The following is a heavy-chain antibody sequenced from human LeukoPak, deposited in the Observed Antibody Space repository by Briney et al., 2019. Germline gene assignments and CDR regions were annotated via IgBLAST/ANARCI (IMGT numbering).Heavy chain of an antibody. Sequence: ASVKVSCKASGYTFTSYGISWVRQDPGQGLEWMGWISAYNGNTNYAQKLQGRVTMTTDTSTSTAYMELRSLRSDDTAVYYCASSSSSFYYFDYWGQGTLVTVSS. CDR3: ASSSSSFYYFDY. J-gene: IGHJ4*02. CDR1: GYTFTSYG. V-gene: IGHV1-18*01. D-gene: IGHD6-13*01. CDR2: ISAYNGNT.